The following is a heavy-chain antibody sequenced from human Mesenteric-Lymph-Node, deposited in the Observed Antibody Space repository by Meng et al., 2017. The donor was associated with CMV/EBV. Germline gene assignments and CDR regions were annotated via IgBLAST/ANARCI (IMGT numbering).Heavy chain of an antibody. D-gene: IGHD5-12*01. J-gene: IGHJ3*02. Sequence: SQTLSLTCAVYGGSFSGYYWSWIRQPPGKGLEWIGEINHSGSTNYNPSLKSRVTISVDTSKNQFSLKLSSVTAADTAVYYCARVRGYDGYDAFDIWGQGTMVTVSS. CDR3: ARVRGYDGYDAFDI. V-gene: IGHV4-34*01. CDR2: INHSGST. CDR1: GGSFSGYY.